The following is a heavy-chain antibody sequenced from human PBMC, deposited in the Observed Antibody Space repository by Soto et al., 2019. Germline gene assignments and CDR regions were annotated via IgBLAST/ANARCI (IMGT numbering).Heavy chain of an antibody. CDR3: ARGLRWTRTFDF. V-gene: IGHV4-39*01. J-gene: IGHJ4*02. CDR2: LSYSGST. D-gene: IGHD3-16*01. Sequence: QRQLRESGPGLVKPSETLSLTCSVSGGSITGSSFSWAWIRQSPGTGLQWIGSLSYSGSTYSNPSLEGRVAISADTSKNAFSLELKLMTAADTATYFCARGLRWTRTFDFWGRGTLVTVSS. CDR1: GGSITGSSFS.